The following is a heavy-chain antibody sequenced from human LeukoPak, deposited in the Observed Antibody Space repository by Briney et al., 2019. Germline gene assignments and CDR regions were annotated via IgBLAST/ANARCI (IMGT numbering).Heavy chain of an antibody. J-gene: IGHJ4*02. CDR1: GFTVSSNY. CDR3: AREYYDFRSGYYEPFDY. CDR2: IYSGGST. Sequence: GGSLRLSCAASGFTVSSNYMSWVRQAPGKGLEGVSVIYSGGSTYYADSVKGRFTISRDNSKNTLYLQMNSLRAEDTAVYYCAREYYDFRSGYYEPFDYWGQGTLVTVSS. V-gene: IGHV3-53*05. D-gene: IGHD3-3*01.